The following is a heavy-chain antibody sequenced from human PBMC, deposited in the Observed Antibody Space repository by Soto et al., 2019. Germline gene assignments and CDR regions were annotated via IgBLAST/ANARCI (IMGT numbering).Heavy chain of an antibody. D-gene: IGHD6-19*01. CDR1: GGSISSYC. Sequence: SETLSLTCTVSGGSISSYCWSWIRQPPGKGLEWIGYIYYSGSTNYNPSLKSRVTISVDTSKNQFSLKLSSVTAADTAVYYCARHNRGRSVSIAVAGMYYYYYYMDVWGKGTTDTVSS. V-gene: IGHV4-59*08. CDR3: ARHNRGRSVSIAVAGMYYYYYYMDV. J-gene: IGHJ6*03. CDR2: IYYSGST.